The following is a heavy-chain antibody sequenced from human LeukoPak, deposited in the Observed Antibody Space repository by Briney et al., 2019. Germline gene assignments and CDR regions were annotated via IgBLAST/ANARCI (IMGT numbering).Heavy chain of an antibody. D-gene: IGHD2-8*01. Sequence: SETLSLTCTVSGGSIDRSSYYWGWVRQPPGKGLEWIGNIYYTGRTYYNPSLRSPVTISVDTSKNQFSLKLSSVTAADAAVYYCARHMVLAVSFNWFDPWGQGTLVTVSS. J-gene: IGHJ5*02. V-gene: IGHV4-39*07. CDR1: GGSIDRSSYY. CDR3: ARHMVLAVSFNWFDP. CDR2: IYYTGRT.